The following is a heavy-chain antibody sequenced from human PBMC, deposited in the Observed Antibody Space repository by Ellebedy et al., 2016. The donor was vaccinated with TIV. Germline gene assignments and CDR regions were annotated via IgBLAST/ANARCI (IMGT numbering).Heavy chain of an antibody. CDR1: GFNLRDYY. CDR2: SGSSGSPT. Sequence: GGSLRLSXVASGFNLRDYYMSWIRQAPGKGLEWVSYSGSSGSPTNYADSVKGRFTISRDNAKNTLYLQMNSLRAEDTAVYFCASHYQGNKNWFGPWGQGTLVTVSS. D-gene: IGHD4-23*01. CDR3: ASHYQGNKNWFGP. V-gene: IGHV3-11*01. J-gene: IGHJ5*02.